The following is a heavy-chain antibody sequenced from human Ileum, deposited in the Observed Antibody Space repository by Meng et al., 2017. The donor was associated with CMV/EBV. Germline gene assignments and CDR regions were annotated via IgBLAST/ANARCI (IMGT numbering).Heavy chain of an antibody. CDR2: INHSGST. D-gene: IGHD2-2*01. CDR3: AREDRYCRSSSCYPTDWADYYYGMDV. J-gene: IGHJ6*02. V-gene: IGHV4-34*01. Sequence: GSLRLSCAVYGGSFSGYYWSWIRQLPGKGLEWIGEINHSGSTNYNPSLKSRVTISVDKSKNQFSLNLSSVTAADTAVYYCAREDRYCRSSSCYPTDWADYYYGMDVWGQGTTVTVSS. CDR1: GGSFSGYY.